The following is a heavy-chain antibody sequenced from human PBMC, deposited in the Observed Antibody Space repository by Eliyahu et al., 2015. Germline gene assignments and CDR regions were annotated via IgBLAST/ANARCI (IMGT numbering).Heavy chain of an antibody. CDR1: XFPFSSYA. D-gene: IGHD6-19*01. Sequence: EVQLVESGGGLVQPGGSLXLSXXAXXFPFSSYAMXWVRQAPGTGLEWVSAISASGDSTYSADSVKGRFTISRDNSKNTVFLQMTSLRAEDTAIYYCAKVQSQAVAGLEVYWGQGTPVTVSS. CDR3: AKVQSQAVAGLEVY. V-gene: IGHV3-23*04. J-gene: IGHJ4*02. CDR2: ISASGDST.